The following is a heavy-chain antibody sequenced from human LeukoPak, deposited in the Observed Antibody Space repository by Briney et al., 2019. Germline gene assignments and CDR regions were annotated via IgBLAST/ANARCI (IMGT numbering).Heavy chain of an antibody. V-gene: IGHV4-59*01. CDR2: IYYSGST. Sequence: SETLSLTCTVSGGSISSYYWSWIRQPPGKGLEWIGYIYYSGSTNYNPSLKSRATISVDTSKNQFSLKLSSVTAADTAVYYCAGDGYNDYYWGQGTLVTVSS. CDR1: GGSISSYY. CDR3: AGDGYNDYY. J-gene: IGHJ4*02. D-gene: IGHD5-24*01.